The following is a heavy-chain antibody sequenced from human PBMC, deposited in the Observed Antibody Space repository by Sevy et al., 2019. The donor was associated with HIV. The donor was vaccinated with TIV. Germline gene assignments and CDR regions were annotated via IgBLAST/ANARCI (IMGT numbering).Heavy chain of an antibody. CDR3: ARETSSFGEGFYYGMDV. CDR1: GFTFSDYN. J-gene: IGHJ6*02. D-gene: IGHD3-10*01. V-gene: IGHV3-21*01. Sequence: GGSLRLSCAASGFTFSDYNMNWVRQAPGKGLEWVSSISSISNYIYYADSVKGRFTISRDSAKNSRYLQMNSLRAEDTAVYYCARETSSFGEGFYYGMDVWGQGTTVTVSS. CDR2: ISSISNYI.